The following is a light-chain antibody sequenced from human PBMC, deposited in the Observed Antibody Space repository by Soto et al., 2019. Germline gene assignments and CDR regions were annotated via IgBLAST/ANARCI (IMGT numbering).Light chain of an antibody. V-gene: IGKV3-11*01. CDR2: DAS. CDR3: QQYHNWPPGLT. CDR1: QSVSTY. Sequence: EIVLTQSPATLSLSPGERATLSCRASQSVSTYLAWYQQKPGQAPRLLIYDASKRATGIPARFSGGGSGTDFTLTISSLEPEDFAVYYCQQYHNWPPGLTFGGGTRVEIK. J-gene: IGKJ4*01.